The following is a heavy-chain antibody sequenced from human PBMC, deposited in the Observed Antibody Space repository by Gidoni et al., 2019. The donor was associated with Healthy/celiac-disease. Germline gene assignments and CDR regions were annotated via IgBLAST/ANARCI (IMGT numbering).Heavy chain of an antibody. D-gene: IGHD6-6*01. J-gene: IGHJ5*02. V-gene: IGHV3-23*01. CDR3: AKSRLYSSSSARNWFDP. CDR2: ISGSGGGT. Sequence: EVQLLESGGGLVQPGGSLRLSCAASGFTFISYAMSWVRQAPGKGLEWVSAISGSGGGTYYADSVKGRFTISRDNSKNTLYLQMNSLRAEDTAVYYCAKSRLYSSSSARNWFDPWGQGTLVTVSS. CDR1: GFTFISYA.